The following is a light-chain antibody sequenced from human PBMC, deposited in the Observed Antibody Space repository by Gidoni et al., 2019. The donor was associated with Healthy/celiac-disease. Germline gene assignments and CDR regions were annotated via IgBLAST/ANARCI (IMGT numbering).Light chain of an antibody. CDR3: QQLNSYPRT. CDR1: QGISSY. Sequence: DIQFTQSPSFLSASVGDRVTITCRASQGISSYLAWYQQTPGKAPKLLIFAASALQSGVPSRFSGSGSGTEFTLTISSLKPEDFATYYCQQLNSYPRTFGQGTKVEIK. CDR2: AAS. V-gene: IGKV1-9*01. J-gene: IGKJ1*01.